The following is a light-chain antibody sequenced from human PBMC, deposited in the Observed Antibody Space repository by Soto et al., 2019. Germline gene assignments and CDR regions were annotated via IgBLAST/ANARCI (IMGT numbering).Light chain of an antibody. CDR1: QSVSSY. J-gene: IGKJ2*01. Sequence: EIVLTQSPATLSLSPGERATLSCRASQSVSSYLAWYQQKPGQAPRLLIYDASNRATGIPARFSGSGSGTDFTLTISSLEPEAFALYYCQQRSNPYTFGQGTKLEIK. CDR3: QQRSNPYT. V-gene: IGKV3-11*01. CDR2: DAS.